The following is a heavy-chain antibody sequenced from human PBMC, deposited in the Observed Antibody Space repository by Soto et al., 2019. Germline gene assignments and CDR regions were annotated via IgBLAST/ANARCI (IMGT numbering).Heavy chain of an antibody. J-gene: IGHJ6*02. V-gene: IGHV3-48*02. CDR1: GFTFSGFS. D-gene: IGHD2-2*01. CDR3: ARGSSQPDYDGMDV. Sequence: GGSLRLSCVASGFTFSGFSMSWVRQAPGKGLEWISYISTRSLTIDYADSVKGRFTISRDNAKDSLFLQMRSLRDEDSAVYYCARGSSQPDYDGMDVWGQGTPGNVS. CDR2: ISTRSLTI.